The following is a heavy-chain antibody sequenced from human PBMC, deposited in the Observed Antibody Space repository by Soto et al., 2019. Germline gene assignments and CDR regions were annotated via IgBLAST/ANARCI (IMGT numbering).Heavy chain of an antibody. J-gene: IGHJ4*02. CDR2: IIPIFGTA. V-gene: IGHV1-69*12. Sequence: QVQLVQSGAEVKKPGSSVKVSCKATGGTFSSYAISWVRQAPGQGLAWMGGIIPIFGTANYAQKFQGRVTITADESTSTAYMELSSLRSEDTAVYYCASSVVTYYFDYWGQGTLVTVSS. D-gene: IGHD2-15*01. CDR3: ASSVVTYYFDY. CDR1: GGTFSSYA.